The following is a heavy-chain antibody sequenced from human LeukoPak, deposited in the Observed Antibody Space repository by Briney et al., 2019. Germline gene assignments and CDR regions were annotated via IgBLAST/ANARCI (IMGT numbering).Heavy chain of an antibody. D-gene: IGHD3-3*01. CDR2: ISSSSSYI. Sequence: GGSLRLSCAASGFTFSSYSMNWVRQAPGKGLEWVSSISSSSSYIYYADSVKGRFTISRDNAKNSLYLQMNSLRAEDTAVYYCARVDFWCGYYRVLGTDYWGQGTLVTVSS. J-gene: IGHJ4*02. CDR3: ARVDFWCGYYRVLGTDY. CDR1: GFTFSSYS. V-gene: IGHV3-21*01.